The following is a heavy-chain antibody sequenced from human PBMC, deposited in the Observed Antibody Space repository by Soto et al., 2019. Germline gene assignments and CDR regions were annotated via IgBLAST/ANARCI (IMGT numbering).Heavy chain of an antibody. D-gene: IGHD6-13*01. CDR1: GLTLSDYY. J-gene: IGHJ4*02. Sequence: SGGSLRLSCAASGLTLSDYYMTWIRQAPGSGLEWVSYISSSSGTISYANSVKGRFTISRDNAKNSLYLQITSLSAEATAVYYCARGTYRSKTDFDYWGQGTLVTVSS. V-gene: IGHV3-11*01. CDR3: ARGTYRSKTDFDY. CDR2: ISSSSGTI.